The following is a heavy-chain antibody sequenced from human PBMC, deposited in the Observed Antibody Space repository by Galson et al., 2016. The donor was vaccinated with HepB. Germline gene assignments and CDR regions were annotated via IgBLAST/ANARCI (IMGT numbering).Heavy chain of an antibody. V-gene: IGHV3-33*01. CDR1: GFTFSRYG. CDR2: IWYDGSNK. Sequence: SLRLSCAASGFTFSRYGMHWVRQAPGKGLEWVAVIWYDGSNKYYEDSVKGRVTISRDNSKNTLYLQLNTVRAEDTAVYYCARAPANYVYWYFDLWGRGTLVTVSS. CDR3: ARAPANYVYWYFDL. J-gene: IGHJ2*01. D-gene: IGHD4/OR15-4a*01.